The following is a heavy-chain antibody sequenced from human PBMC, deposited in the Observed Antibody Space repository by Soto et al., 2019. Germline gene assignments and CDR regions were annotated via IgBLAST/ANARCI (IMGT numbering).Heavy chain of an antibody. CDR2: INHSGST. CDR3: ARFRRMVRTYYYGMDV. J-gene: IGHJ6*02. D-gene: IGHD3-10*01. Sequence: QVQLQQWGAGLLKPSETLSLTCAVYGGSFSGYYWSWIRQPPGKGLEWIGEINHSGSTNNNPSLKSRVTISVDTSKNQFSLKLSSVTAADTAVYYCARFRRMVRTYYYGMDVWGQGTTVTVSS. CDR1: GGSFSGYY. V-gene: IGHV4-34*01.